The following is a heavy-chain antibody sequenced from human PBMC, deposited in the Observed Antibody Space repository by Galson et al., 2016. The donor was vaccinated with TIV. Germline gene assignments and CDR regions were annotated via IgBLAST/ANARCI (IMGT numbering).Heavy chain of an antibody. CDR2: INTYNGDT. Sequence: SVKVSCKASGYIFTSEGISWVRQAPGQGLEWMGWINTYNGDTNYTQKLQGRVTMATDTSTSTAYMELRGLGSDDTAVYYCARDVSHGLDVWGQGTTVTVSS. CDR1: GYIFTSEG. J-gene: IGHJ6*02. CDR3: ARDVSHGLDV. V-gene: IGHV1-18*01.